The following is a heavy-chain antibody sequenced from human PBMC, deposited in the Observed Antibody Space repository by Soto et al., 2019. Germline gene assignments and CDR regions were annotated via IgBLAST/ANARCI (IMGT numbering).Heavy chain of an antibody. Sequence: SETLSLTCTVSGGSISSSSYYWGWIRQPPGKGLEWIGSIYYSGSTYYNPSLKSRVTISVDTSKNQFSLKLSSVTAADTAVYYCARSWYSSSWYREFDYWGQGTLVTVS. CDR2: IYYSGST. CDR1: GGSISSSSYY. J-gene: IGHJ4*02. D-gene: IGHD6-13*01. V-gene: IGHV4-39*01. CDR3: ARSWYSSSWYREFDY.